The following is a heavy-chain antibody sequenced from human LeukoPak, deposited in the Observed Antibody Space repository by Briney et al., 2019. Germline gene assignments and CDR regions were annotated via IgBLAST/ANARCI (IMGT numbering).Heavy chain of an antibody. CDR2: IYYSGST. D-gene: IGHD4-17*01. Sequence: PSETLSLTCTVSGGSISSYYWSWIRQPPGKGLEWIGYIYYSGSTNYNPSLKSRVTISVDTSKNQFSLKLSSVTAADTAIYYCAAMTTVTMYSYFFDSWGQGTLLTVSS. V-gene: IGHV4-59*01. CDR3: AAMTTVTMYSYFFDS. J-gene: IGHJ4*02. CDR1: GGSISSYY.